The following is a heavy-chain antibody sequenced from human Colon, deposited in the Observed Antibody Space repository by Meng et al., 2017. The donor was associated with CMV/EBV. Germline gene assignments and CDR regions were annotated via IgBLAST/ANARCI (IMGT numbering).Heavy chain of an antibody. V-gene: IGHV3-23*01. D-gene: IGHD3-10*01. CDR3: AKSRGDY. J-gene: IGHJ4*02. CDR2: IDVTGGNT. Sequence: SLRLSGAASGFTFSSYGMNWVRQAPGKGLEWVSHIDVTGGNTNFVDSVKGRFAISRDNSKSILYLQMNSLRAEDTAIYYCAKSRGDYWGQGTLVTVSS. CDR1: GFTFSSYG.